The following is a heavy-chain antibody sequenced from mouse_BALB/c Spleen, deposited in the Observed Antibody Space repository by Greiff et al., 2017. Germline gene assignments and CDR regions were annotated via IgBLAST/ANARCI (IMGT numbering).Heavy chain of an antibody. CDR1: GFTFSSYG. CDR2: INSNGGST. Sequence: EVKVVESGGGLVQPGGSLKLSCAASGFTFSSYGMSWVRQTPDKRLELVATINSNGGSTYYPDSVKGRFTISRDNAKNTLYLQMSSLKSEDTAMYYCARLYDGYSPFAYWGQGTLVTVSA. V-gene: IGHV5-6-3*01. D-gene: IGHD2-3*01. CDR3: ARLYDGYSPFAY. J-gene: IGHJ3*01.